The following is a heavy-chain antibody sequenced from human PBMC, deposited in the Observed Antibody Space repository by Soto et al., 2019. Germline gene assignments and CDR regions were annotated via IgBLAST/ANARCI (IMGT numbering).Heavy chain of an antibody. J-gene: IGHJ4*02. V-gene: IGHV1-69*01. CDR2: IIPVSGAA. CDR1: GGTFGSYA. D-gene: IGHD2-2*01. Sequence: QVQLVQSGAEVKKPGSSVKVSCKASGGTFGSYAFSWVRQAPGQGLEWMGGIIPVSGAAHYAQKFQGRVKMSADEPTSTAYMELRSRSSQHTAVYYCATALGCRSTSCTLDYWSQGTRVIVSS. CDR3: ATALGCRSTSCTLDY.